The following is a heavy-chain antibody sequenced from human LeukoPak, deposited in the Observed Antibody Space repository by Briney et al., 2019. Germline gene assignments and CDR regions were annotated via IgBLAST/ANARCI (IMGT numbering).Heavy chain of an antibody. Sequence: PSETLSLTCTVSGGSIGSGSYYWSWIRQPAGKGLEWIGRIYTSGSTNYNPSLKSRVTISVDTSKNQFSLKLSSVTAADTAVYYCAREVLCSGGSCYDLDYWGQGTLVTVSS. J-gene: IGHJ4*02. CDR1: GGSIGSGSYY. CDR3: AREVLCSGGSCYDLDY. D-gene: IGHD2-15*01. V-gene: IGHV4-61*02. CDR2: IYTSGST.